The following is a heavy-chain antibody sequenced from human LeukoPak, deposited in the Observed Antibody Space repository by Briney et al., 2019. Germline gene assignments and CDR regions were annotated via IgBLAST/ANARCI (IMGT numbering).Heavy chain of an antibody. CDR1: GFTFSNYW. Sequence: GGSLRLSCAASGFTFSNYWMSWFRQAPGKGLEWVAVISYDGSNKYYADSVKGRFTISRDNSKNTLYLQMNSLRAEDTAVYYCARAGGSSWYPNPPLDYWGQGTLVTVSS. J-gene: IGHJ4*02. V-gene: IGHV3-30-3*01. CDR2: ISYDGSNK. CDR3: ARAGGSSWYPNPPLDY. D-gene: IGHD6-13*01.